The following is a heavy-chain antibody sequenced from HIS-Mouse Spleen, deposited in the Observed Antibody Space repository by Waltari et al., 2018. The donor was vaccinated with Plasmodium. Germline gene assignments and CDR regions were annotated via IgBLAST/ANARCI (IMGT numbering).Heavy chain of an antibody. CDR3: ARHRQLSYYFDC. D-gene: IGHD6-6*01. J-gene: IGHJ4*02. CDR1: GASISRSSYY. CDR2: IYYSGST. Sequence: QLQLQESGPGLVKPSETLSLTCTVSGASISRSSYYWGWNRQPPGKGLEGSGSIYYSGSTYYKPSLKSRVTIAVDTSKNQFSLKLSSVTAADTAVYDCARHRQLSYYFDCWGQGTLVTVSS. V-gene: IGHV4-39*01.